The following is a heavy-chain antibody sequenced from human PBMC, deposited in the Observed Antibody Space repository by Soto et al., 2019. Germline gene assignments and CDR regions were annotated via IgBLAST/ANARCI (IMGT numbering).Heavy chain of an antibody. D-gene: IGHD1-26*01. CDR2: IYTSGST. J-gene: IGHJ6*02. CDR1: GGSIRSYY. V-gene: IGHV4-4*07. CDR3: AREGASGFGMDV. Sequence: QVQLQESGPGLVKPSETLSLTCTVSGGSIRSYYWSWIRQPAGKPLEWIGRIYTSGSTNYNPSLKSRVTMSVDTSKNRFSLNLSSVTAADTAVYYCAREGASGFGMDVWGQGTTVTVSS.